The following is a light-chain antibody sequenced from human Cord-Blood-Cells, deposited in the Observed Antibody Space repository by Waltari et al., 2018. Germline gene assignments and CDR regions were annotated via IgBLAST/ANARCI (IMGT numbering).Light chain of an antibody. V-gene: IGLV2-14*01. CDR1: SSDVGGYNY. CDR3: SSYTSRSVV. J-gene: IGLJ2*01. CDR2: DVS. Sequence: QSALTQPASVSGSPGQSLTISCTGTSSDVGGYNYVSWYQQHPGKAPKLMIYDVSKRPSGVSNRFSGSKSGNTASLTISGLQAEDEADYYCSSYTSRSVVFGGGTKLTVL.